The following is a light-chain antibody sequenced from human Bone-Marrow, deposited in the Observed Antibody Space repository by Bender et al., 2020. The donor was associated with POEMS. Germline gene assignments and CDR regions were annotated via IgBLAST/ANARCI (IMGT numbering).Light chain of an antibody. V-gene: IGLV1-40*01. J-gene: IGLJ2*01. Sequence: QSVLTQPPSVSGAPGQRVTISCTGSSSNTGSGYDINWYQPLPGTAPKLLIYGYNNRPSGVPDRFSGSKSGTSASLAITGLQAEDEGDYYCCSYAGSYVVFGGGTKLTVL. CDR1: SSNTGSGYD. CDR3: CSYAGSYVV. CDR2: GYN.